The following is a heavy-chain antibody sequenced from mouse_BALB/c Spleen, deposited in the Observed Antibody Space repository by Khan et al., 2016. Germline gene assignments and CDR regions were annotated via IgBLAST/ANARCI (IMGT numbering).Heavy chain of an antibody. CDR3: AMSTVVARNYSAVDY. CDR1: GYTFTDYS. CDR2: INTETGEP. Sequence: QIQLVQSGPELKKPGETVKISCKASGYTFTDYSMHWVKQAPGKGLKWMGWINTETGEPTYADDFKGRFAFSLETSASTAYLEINNLKNEDTATYICAMSTVVARNYSAVDYWGPGPTVTVSS. J-gene: IGHJ4*01. D-gene: IGHD1-1*02. V-gene: IGHV9-2-1*01.